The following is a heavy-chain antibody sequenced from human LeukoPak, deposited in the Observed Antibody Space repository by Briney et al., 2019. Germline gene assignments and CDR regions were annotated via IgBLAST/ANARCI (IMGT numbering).Heavy chain of an antibody. J-gene: IGHJ4*02. CDR3: AGDLGIVVVPAAPGY. CDR2: IKQDGSEK. V-gene: IGHV3-7*03. CDR1: GFTFSSYW. Sequence: GGSLRLSCAASGFTFSSYWMSWVRQAPGKGLEWVANIKQDGSEKYYVDSVKGRFTISRDNAKNSLYLQMNSLRAEDTAVYYCAGDLGIVVVPAAPGYWGQGTLVTVSS. D-gene: IGHD2-2*03.